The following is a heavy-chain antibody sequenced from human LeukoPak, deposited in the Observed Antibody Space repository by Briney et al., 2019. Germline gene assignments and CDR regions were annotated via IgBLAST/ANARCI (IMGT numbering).Heavy chain of an antibody. D-gene: IGHD2-15*01. CDR1: GFTFSDYY. CDR3: ARDGPLRYCSGGSCYARSNIYY. V-gene: IGHV3-11*04. J-gene: IGHJ4*02. CDR2: ISGSGSTI. Sequence: TGGSLRLSCAASGFTFSDYYMGWIRQAPGEGLEWVSYISGSGSTIYYADSVKGRFSISRDNAKNSLYLQMNSLRAEDTAVYYCARDGPLRYCSGGSCYARSNIYYWGQGTLVTVSS.